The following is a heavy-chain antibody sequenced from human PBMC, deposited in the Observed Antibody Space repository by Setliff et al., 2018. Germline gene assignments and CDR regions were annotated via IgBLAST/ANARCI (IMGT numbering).Heavy chain of an antibody. V-gene: IGHV4-39*01. CDR1: GGSISSSGYY. D-gene: IGHD1-1*01. J-gene: IGHJ4*02. CDR3: ASSQFYINFGS. CDR2: VYYSGAT. Sequence: PSETLSLTCTVSGGSISSSGYYWGWIRQPPGKGLEWIGSVYYSGATYFNPSLNSRVTISVDTSMNQFSLRLTSVTAADTAVYYCASSQFYINFGSWGQGTLVTVSS.